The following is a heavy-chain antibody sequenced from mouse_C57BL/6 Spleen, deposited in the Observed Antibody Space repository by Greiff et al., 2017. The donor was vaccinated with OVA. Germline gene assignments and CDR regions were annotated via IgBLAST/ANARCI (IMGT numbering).Heavy chain of an antibody. J-gene: IGHJ4*01. Sequence: QVQLQQSGAELVRPGASVTLSCKASGYTFTDYEMHWVKQTPVHGLEWIGAIDPETGGTAYNQKFKGKAILTADKSSSTAYMELRSLTSEDSAVYYCTRSYYGSREAMDYWGQGTSVTVSS. CDR3: TRSYYGSREAMDY. D-gene: IGHD1-1*01. CDR2: IDPETGGT. V-gene: IGHV1-15*01. CDR1: GYTFTDYE.